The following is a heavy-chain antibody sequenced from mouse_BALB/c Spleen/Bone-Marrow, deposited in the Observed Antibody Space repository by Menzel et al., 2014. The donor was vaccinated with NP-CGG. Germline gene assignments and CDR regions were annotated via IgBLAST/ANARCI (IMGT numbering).Heavy chain of an antibody. D-gene: IGHD2-1*01. CDR3: ARSRGNYLYYAMGY. CDR1: GFTFSSFG. CDR2: ISSGSSTI. Sequence: EVKLMESGGGLVQPGGSRKLSCAASGFTFSSFGMHWVRQAPEKGLEWVAYISSGSSTIYYADTVKGRFTISRDNPKNTLLLQMTSLRSEDTAMYYCARSRGNYLYYAMGYWGQGTSVTVSS. J-gene: IGHJ4*01. V-gene: IGHV5-17*02.